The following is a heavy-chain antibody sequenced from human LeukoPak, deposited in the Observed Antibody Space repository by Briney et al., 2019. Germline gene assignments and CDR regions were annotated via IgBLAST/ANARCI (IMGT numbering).Heavy chain of an antibody. CDR2: VYNSGDT. CDR1: GGSFSGYY. V-gene: IGHV4-59*08. Sequence: SETLSLTCAVYGGSFSGYYWGWIGQSPGKGLEWVGYVYNSGDTGKNPSLKSRVTILLDTSKNQCSLKLTSVSAADTAVYYCARLKLGAYFDLWGRGTLVTVSS. CDR3: ARLKLGAYFDL. J-gene: IGHJ2*01. D-gene: IGHD3-16*01.